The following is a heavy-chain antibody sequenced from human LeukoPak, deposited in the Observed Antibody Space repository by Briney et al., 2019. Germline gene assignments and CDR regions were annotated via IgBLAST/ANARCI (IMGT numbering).Heavy chain of an antibody. CDR2: IVVGSGNT. D-gene: IGHD3-16*01. V-gene: IGHV1-58*02. J-gene: IGHJ6*02. Sequence: SVKVSCKASGFTFTSSAMQWVRQARGQRLEWIGWIVVGSGNTNYAQKFQERVTITRDMSTSTAYMELSSLRAEDTAVYYCARSLARGGVYYYYGMDVWGQGTTVTVSS. CDR1: GFTFTSSA. CDR3: ARSLARGGVYYYYGMDV.